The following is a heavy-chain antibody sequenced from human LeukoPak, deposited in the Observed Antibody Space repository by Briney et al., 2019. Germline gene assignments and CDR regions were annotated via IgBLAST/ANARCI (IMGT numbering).Heavy chain of an antibody. J-gene: IGHJ3*02. CDR2: INTKTGTS. D-gene: IGHD1-26*01. Sequence: GASVKVSCKASEYTFTNYAVNWVRQAPGQELEWMGWINTKTGTSMYAQGFTGRFVFSLDTSVGTAYLQISSLKAEDTAVYFCAEGPGTVGAGGAFDIWGQGTVVTVSS. CDR1: EYTFTNYA. CDR3: AEGPGTVGAGGAFDI. V-gene: IGHV7-4-1*02.